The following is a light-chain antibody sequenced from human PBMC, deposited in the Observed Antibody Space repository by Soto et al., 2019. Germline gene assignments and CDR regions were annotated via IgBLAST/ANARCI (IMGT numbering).Light chain of an antibody. J-gene: IGKJ1*01. CDR1: QSVSSSY. CDR3: QQFGRYRT. CDR2: GAS. Sequence: EFLMTQSPPTLSISPGERATLSCMASQSVSSSYLAWYQQKPGQAPRLLIYGASSRATGIPDRFSGSGSGTDFTLSISRLEPEDFAVYYCQQFGRYRTFCQGTNVDI. V-gene: IGKV3-20*01.